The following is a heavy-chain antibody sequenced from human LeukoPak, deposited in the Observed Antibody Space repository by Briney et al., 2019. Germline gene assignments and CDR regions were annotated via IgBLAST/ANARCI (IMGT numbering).Heavy chain of an antibody. D-gene: IGHD3-10*01. CDR1: GFTFDDHA. CDR3: AKDESLYYYGSGSYYKT. CDR2: ISWNSGSI. Sequence: PGGSLRLSCAASGFTFDDHAMHWVRQAPGKGLEWVSGISWNSGSIGYADSVKGRFTISRDNAKNSLYLQMNSLRAEDTALYYCAKDESLYYYGSGSYYKTWGQGTLVTVSS. V-gene: IGHV3-9*01. J-gene: IGHJ5*02.